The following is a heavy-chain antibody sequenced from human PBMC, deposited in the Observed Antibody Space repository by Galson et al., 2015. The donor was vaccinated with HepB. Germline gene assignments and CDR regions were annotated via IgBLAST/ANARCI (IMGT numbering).Heavy chain of an antibody. V-gene: IGHV3-74*01. Sequence: SLRLSCAASGFTFSHYWMNWVRQAPGKGLEWVSHINSDGHATTYAGAVKGRFTVSRDNAKNTLYLRMDSLSADDTALYFCARDSGGGLIAGAKVDWFDSWGQGTLVIVSS. J-gene: IGHJ5*01. CDR3: ARDSGGGLIAGAKVDWFDS. CDR1: GFTFSHYW. CDR2: INSDGHAT. D-gene: IGHD1-26*01.